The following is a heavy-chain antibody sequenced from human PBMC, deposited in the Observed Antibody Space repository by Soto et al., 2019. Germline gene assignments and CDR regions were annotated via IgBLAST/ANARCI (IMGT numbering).Heavy chain of an antibody. J-gene: IGHJ6*02. V-gene: IGHV3-30*03. CDR2: ISYDGSNK. D-gene: IGHD2-15*01. CDR3: ARYCSGGSCYEENPNGMDV. CDR1: GFTFSSYG. Sequence: GGSLRLSCAASGFTFSSYGMHWVRQAPGKGLEWVAVISYDGSNKYYADSVKGRFTISRDNSKNTLYLQMNSLRAEDTAVYYCARYCSGGSCYEENPNGMDVWGQGTTVTVSS.